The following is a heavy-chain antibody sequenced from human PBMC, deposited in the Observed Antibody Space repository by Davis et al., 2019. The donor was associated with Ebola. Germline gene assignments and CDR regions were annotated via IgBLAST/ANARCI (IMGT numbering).Heavy chain of an antibody. CDR3: TTDPRW. Sequence: GESLKISCAASGFIFNDAWMSWVRQAPGKGLEWVGRIKNKGDGGTTDYIAPVKGRFTISRDDSKKMLFLQMNSLKAEDTGVHYCTTDPRWWGQGTLVTVSS. CDR2: IKNKGDGGTT. D-gene: IGHD6-13*01. V-gene: IGHV3-15*01. CDR1: GFIFNDAW. J-gene: IGHJ4*02.